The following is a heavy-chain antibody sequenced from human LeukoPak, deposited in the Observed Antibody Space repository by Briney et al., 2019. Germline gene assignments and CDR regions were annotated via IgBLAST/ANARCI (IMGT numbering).Heavy chain of an antibody. J-gene: IGHJ6*03. CDR3: ARPREGGATPYYFYYMDV. D-gene: IGHD1-26*01. CDR2: ISSSGSTI. Sequence: GGSLRLSCAASGFTFTDYYMSWIRQAPGKGLEWVSYISSSGSTIYYADSVKGRFTISRDNAKNSLYLQMNNLRAEDTAVYYCARPREGGATPYYFYYMDVGGKGTTVTVSS. V-gene: IGHV3-11*04. CDR1: GFTFTDYY.